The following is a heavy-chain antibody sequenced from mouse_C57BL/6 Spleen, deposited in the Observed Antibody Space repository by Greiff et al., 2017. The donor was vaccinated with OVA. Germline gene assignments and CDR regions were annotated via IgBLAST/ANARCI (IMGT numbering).Heavy chain of an antibody. CDR1: GYTFTDYY. CDR3: ASGTTVVALYYYAMDY. V-gene: IGHV1-26*01. CDR2: INPNNGGT. Sequence: EVQLQQSGPELVKPGASVKISCKASGYTFTDYYMNWVKQSHGKSLEWIGDINPNNGGTSYNQKFKGKATLTVDKSSSTAYMELRSLTSEDSAVYYCASGTTVVALYYYAMDYWGQGTSVTVSS. D-gene: IGHD1-1*01. J-gene: IGHJ4*01.